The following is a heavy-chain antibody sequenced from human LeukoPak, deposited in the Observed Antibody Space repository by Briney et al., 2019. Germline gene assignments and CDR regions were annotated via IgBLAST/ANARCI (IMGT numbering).Heavy chain of an antibody. V-gene: IGHV5-51*01. Sequence: AGESLKTSCQGSGYGFSSYWIGWVRQMPGKGLEWMGVIFPHDSDTTYSPSFQGQISFSADRSINTAYLQWHSLKASDTAIYYCARRPAGRAGFDLWGQGTLVIVSA. J-gene: IGHJ3*01. D-gene: IGHD6-13*01. CDR1: GYGFSSYW. CDR3: ARRPAGRAGFDL. CDR2: IFPHDSDT.